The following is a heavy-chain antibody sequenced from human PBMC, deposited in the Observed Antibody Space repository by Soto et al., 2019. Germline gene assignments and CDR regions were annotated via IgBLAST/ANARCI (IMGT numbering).Heavy chain of an antibody. V-gene: IGHV1-18*01. J-gene: IGHJ4*02. D-gene: IGHD3-9*01. CDR1: GYTFTSYG. CDR2: ISAYNGNT. CDR3: ARDGDYDILTGYSFFDY. Sequence: ASVKVSCKASGYTFTSYGISWVRQAPGQGFEWMGWISAYNGNTNYAQKLQGRVTMTTDTSTSTAYMELRSLRSDDTAVYYCARDGDYDILTGYSFFDYWGQGTLVTVSS.